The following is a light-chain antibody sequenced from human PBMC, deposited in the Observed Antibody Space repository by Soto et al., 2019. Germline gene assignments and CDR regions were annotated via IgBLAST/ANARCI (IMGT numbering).Light chain of an antibody. V-gene: IGLV2-8*01. J-gene: IGLJ1*01. CDR3: SSYVSTNSYV. CDR2: EVY. Sequence: QSALTQPPSASGSPGQSVTISCTGTSSDVGGYNYVSWYQQYPGKAPKLIIYEVYKRPSGVPDRFSGSKSGNTAALTVSGLQAEDDADYYCSSYVSTNSYVFRTGTKVTVL. CDR1: SSDVGGYNY.